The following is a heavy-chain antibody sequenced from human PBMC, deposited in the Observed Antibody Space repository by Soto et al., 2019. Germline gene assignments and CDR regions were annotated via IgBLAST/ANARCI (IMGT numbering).Heavy chain of an antibody. J-gene: IGHJ6*02. CDR1: GYTFTSSG. CDR2: SVAYNGNT. CDR3: ARLGYCSGGSCYERDYYYYYGMDV. V-gene: IGHV1-18*01. Sequence: ASAKFYCTASGYTFTSSGISWVRQAPGQGLEWMGWSVAYNGNTNYAQKLQGRVTMTTDTSTSTAYMELRSLRSDDTAVYYCARLGYCSGGSCYERDYYYYYGMDVWGQGTTVTVSS. D-gene: IGHD2-15*01.